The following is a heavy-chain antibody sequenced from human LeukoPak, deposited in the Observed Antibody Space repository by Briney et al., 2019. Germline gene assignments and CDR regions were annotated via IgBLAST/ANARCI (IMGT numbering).Heavy chain of an antibody. J-gene: IGHJ4*02. V-gene: IGHV3-23*01. CDR2: ISGSGGST. CDR1: GFTFSSYA. D-gene: IGHD3-3*01. Sequence: GGSLRLSCAASGFTFSSYAMSWVRQAPGKGLEWVSAISGSGGSTYYADSVRGRFTISRDNSKSTLYLQMNSLRAEDTAVYYCATEYYDFWSGYYRFDYWGQGTLVTVSS. CDR3: ATEYYDFWSGYYRFDY.